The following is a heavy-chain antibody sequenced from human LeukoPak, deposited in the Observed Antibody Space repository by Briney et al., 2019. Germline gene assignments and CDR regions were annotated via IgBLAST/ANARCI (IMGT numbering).Heavy chain of an antibody. Sequence: SETLSLTCTVSGDSVSSNIYYWAWIRQPPGKGLEWIGSIRNGRTTYYTPSLKGRVTMTIDTSKSQFSLKVTSVTAADTAVYYCARGRLTDGGAFDIWGQGTMVTVSS. J-gene: IGHJ3*02. CDR2: IRNGRTT. D-gene: IGHD1-14*01. CDR1: GDSVSSNIYY. V-gene: IGHV4-39*01. CDR3: ARGRLTDGGAFDI.